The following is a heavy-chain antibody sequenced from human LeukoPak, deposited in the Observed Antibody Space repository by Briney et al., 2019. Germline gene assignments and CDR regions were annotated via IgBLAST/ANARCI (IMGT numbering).Heavy chain of an antibody. Sequence: ASVKVSCKVSGYTLTELSMHWVRQAPGEGLEWMGGFDPEDGETIYAQKFQGRVTMTEDTSTDTAYMELSSLRSEDTAVYYCATDRGRVDAFDIWGQGTMVTVSS. CDR3: ATDRGRVDAFDI. CDR1: GYTLTELS. V-gene: IGHV1-24*01. CDR2: FDPEDGET. D-gene: IGHD1-1*01. J-gene: IGHJ3*02.